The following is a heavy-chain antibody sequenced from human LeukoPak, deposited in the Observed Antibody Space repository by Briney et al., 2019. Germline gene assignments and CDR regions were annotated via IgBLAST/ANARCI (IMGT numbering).Heavy chain of an antibody. CDR3: ARGRYYDYVWGSYRHYYFDY. D-gene: IGHD3-16*02. Sequence: PSETLSLTCTVSGGSISSGGYYWSWIRQPPGKGLEWIGEINHSGSTNYNPSLKSRVTISVDMSKNQFSLKLSSVTAADTAVYYCARGRYYDYVWGSYRHYYFDYWGQGTLVTVSS. CDR1: GGSISSGGYY. J-gene: IGHJ4*02. V-gene: IGHV4-39*07. CDR2: INHSGST.